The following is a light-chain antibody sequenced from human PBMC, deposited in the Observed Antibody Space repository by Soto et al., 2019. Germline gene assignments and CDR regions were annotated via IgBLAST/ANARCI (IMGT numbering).Light chain of an antibody. Sequence: EIVLTQSPGTLSLSPGERATLSCRASQSVSSSYLAWYQQKPGQAPRLLIYGASSRATGIPDRFSGSGSGTDFTLTISRLEPEDFAVSYCQQYGTSLTFGPGTKVDIK. CDR3: QQYGTSLT. CDR1: QSVSSSY. J-gene: IGKJ3*01. CDR2: GAS. V-gene: IGKV3-20*01.